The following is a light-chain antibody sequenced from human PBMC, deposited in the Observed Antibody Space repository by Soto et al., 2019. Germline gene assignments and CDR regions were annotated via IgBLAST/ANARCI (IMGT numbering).Light chain of an antibody. J-gene: IGKJ1*01. V-gene: IGKV1-39*01. CDR3: QQSYYNPT. Sequence: DIQMTQYPSSLSASVGDRVTITCRASQSVSNYLHWYQQKPGKAPNLLIYDASTLQSGVPSRFSGSGSGTDFTLTISSLQREDFATYYCQQSYYNPTFGQGTKVDI. CDR1: QSVSNY. CDR2: DAS.